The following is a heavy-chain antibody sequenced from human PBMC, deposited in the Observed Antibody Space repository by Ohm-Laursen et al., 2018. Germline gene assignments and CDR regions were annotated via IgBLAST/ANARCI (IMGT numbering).Heavy chain of an antibody. Sequence: SLRLSCTASAFSLTASNMNWVRQAPGTGLEWVSYISDTGSHIYYAGSVRGRFTTSRDNAKNSLYLQMNSLRAEDTAIYYCAREVHYSEDYWGQGTLVIVSS. J-gene: IGHJ4*02. CDR1: AFSLTASN. D-gene: IGHD3-10*01. CDR3: AREVHYSEDY. CDR2: ISDTGSHI. V-gene: IGHV3-21*01.